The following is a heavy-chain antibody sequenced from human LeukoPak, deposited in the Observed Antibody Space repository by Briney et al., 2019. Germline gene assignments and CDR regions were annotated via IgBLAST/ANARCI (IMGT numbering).Heavy chain of an antibody. J-gene: IGHJ4*02. CDR2: ISVNGGST. CDR1: GFTFSSYA. V-gene: IGHV3-23*01. D-gene: IGHD4-11*01. CDR3: VRDLHYSRLDY. Sequence: GGSLRLSCAASGFTFSSYAMSWVRQAPGKGLEWVSGISVNGGSTNYADSVKGRFTISRDTAKNSLFLQMENLRVEDTAFYYCVRDLHYSRLDYWGQGMLVAVSS.